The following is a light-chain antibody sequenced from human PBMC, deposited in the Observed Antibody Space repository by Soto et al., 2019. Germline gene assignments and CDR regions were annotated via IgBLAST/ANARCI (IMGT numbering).Light chain of an antibody. Sequence: QSVLTQPPSASGTPGQRVTISCSASSGSLSVDWYQHLPGTAPKLLIYNNYQRPSGVPDRFSGSKSGTSASLVISGLQSEDDADYYCAGRDDRLSGFYVFGTGTKLTVL. CDR2: NNY. CDR1: SGSLS. V-gene: IGLV1-44*01. CDR3: AGRDDRLSGFYV. J-gene: IGLJ1*01.